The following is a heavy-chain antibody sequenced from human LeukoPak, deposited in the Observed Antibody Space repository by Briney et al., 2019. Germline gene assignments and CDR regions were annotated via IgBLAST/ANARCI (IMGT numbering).Heavy chain of an antibody. J-gene: IGHJ4*02. CDR1: GFTVSSNY. CDR2: ISSSGSTI. Sequence: GGSLRLSCAASGFTVSSNYMSWVRQAPGKGLEWVSYISSSGSTIYYADSVKGRFTISRDNAKNSLYLQMNSLRAEDTAVYYCARDLHDYGGPLDYWGQGTLVTVSS. D-gene: IGHD4-23*01. V-gene: IGHV3-11*01. CDR3: ARDLHDYGGPLDY.